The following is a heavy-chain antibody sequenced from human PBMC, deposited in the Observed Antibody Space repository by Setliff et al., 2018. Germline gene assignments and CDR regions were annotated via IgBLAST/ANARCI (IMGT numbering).Heavy chain of an antibody. Sequence: ASVKVSCKASGYTFTDFGVSWVRQAPGQGLEWVGWISPHNGNTYYAPKFQGTVIMTADTSTTTAYLELRSLRSDDTAVYYCSRLVRFCTRIVCQRLSGDDYWGQGTLVTVSS. CDR3: SRLVRFCTRIVCQRLSGDDY. CDR1: GYTFTDFG. J-gene: IGHJ4*02. D-gene: IGHD3-10*01. CDR2: ISPHNGNT. V-gene: IGHV1-18*01.